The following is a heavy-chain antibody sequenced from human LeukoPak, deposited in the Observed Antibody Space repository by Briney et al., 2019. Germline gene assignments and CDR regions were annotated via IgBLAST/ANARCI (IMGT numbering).Heavy chain of an antibody. Sequence: ASVKVSCKASGYTFTGYYMHWVRQAPGQGLEWMGWINPNSGGTNYAQKFQGRVTITRDTSISTAYMELSRLRSDDTAVYYCARVTYSGSFYFDYWGQGTLVTVSS. CDR2: INPNSGGT. CDR1: GYTFTGYY. D-gene: IGHD1-26*01. CDR3: ARVTYSGSFYFDY. J-gene: IGHJ4*02. V-gene: IGHV1-2*02.